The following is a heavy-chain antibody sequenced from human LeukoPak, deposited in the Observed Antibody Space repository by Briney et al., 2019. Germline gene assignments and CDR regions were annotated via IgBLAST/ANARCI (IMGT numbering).Heavy chain of an antibody. CDR3: ARATGYSSGWVWFDP. CDR2: IYYSGST. D-gene: IGHD6-19*01. V-gene: IGHV4-59*01. J-gene: IGHJ5*02. Sequence: PSETLSLTCTVSGGSISSYYWSWIRQPPGKGLKWIGYIYYSGSTNYNPSLKSRVTISVDTSKNQFSLKLSSVTAADTAVYYCARATGYSSGWVWFDPWGQGTLITVSS. CDR1: GGSISSYY.